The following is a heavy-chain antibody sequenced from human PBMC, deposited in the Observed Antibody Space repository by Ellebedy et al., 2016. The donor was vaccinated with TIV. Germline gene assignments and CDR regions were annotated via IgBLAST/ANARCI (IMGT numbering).Heavy chain of an antibody. Sequence: ASVKVSXXASGGTFSSYAISWVRQTPGQGLEWMGRIIPILGIANYAQKFQGRVTITADKSTSTAYMELSSLRSEDTAVYYCARPRRFSGSYLDYWGQGTLVTVSS. J-gene: IGHJ4*02. V-gene: IGHV1-69*04. CDR1: GGTFSSYA. CDR2: IIPILGIA. D-gene: IGHD3-10*01. CDR3: ARPRRFSGSYLDY.